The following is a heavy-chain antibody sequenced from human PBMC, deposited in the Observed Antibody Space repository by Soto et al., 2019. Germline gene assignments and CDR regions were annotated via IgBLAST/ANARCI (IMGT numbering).Heavy chain of an antibody. CDR3: ARTSAAGKYYYGMDV. J-gene: IGHJ6*02. Sequence: PGESLKISCKGSGYSFTSYWIGWVRQMPGKSLKWMGIIYPGDSDTRYSPSFQGQVTISADKSISTAYLQWSSLKASDTAMYYCARTSAAGKYYYGMDVWGQGTTVTVSS. D-gene: IGHD6-13*01. CDR2: IYPGDSDT. V-gene: IGHV5-51*01. CDR1: GYSFTSYW.